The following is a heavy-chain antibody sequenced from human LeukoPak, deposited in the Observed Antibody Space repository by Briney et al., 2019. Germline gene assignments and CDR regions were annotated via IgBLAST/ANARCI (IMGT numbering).Heavy chain of an antibody. D-gene: IGHD6-13*01. CDR1: GYTFTSYG. J-gene: IGHJ4*02. CDR2: ISAYNGNT. Sequence: ASVKVSCKASGYTFTSYGISWVRQAPGQGLEWMGCISAYNGNTNYAQKLQGRVTMTTDTSTSTAYMELRSLRSDDTAVYYCARGMGGQQLVPVADPYYFDYWGQGTLVTVSS. CDR3: ARGMGGQQLVPVADPYYFDY. V-gene: IGHV1-18*01.